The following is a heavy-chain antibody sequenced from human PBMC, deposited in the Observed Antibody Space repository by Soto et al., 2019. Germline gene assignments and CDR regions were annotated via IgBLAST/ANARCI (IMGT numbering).Heavy chain of an antibody. V-gene: IGHV4-31*03. CDR2: IYYSGTT. CDR1: GGSISSGGYY. Sequence: SETLSLTCTVSGGSISSGGYYWSWIRQPPGKGPEWIGYIYYSGTTDYNPSLKSRVTISVDTSKSQFSLKLSSVTAADTAVYYCARGGYYYYYGMDVWGQGTTVTVS. J-gene: IGHJ6*02. CDR3: ARGGYYYYYGMDV.